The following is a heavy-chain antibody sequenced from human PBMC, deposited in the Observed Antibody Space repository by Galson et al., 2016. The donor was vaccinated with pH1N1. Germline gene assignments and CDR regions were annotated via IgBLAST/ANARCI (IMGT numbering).Heavy chain of an antibody. J-gene: IGHJ4*02. CDR2: IKQDGSQI. Sequence: SLRLSCAASGFTFSSYWMHWVRQAPGKGLEWVANIKQDGSQIYYVDSVKGRFTISRDNAKNSLYLQMNSLRAEDTALYYCARAIGANPAYWGQGTLVTISS. D-gene: IGHD4/OR15-4a*01. CDR1: GFTFSSYW. V-gene: IGHV3-7*04. CDR3: ARAIGANPAY.